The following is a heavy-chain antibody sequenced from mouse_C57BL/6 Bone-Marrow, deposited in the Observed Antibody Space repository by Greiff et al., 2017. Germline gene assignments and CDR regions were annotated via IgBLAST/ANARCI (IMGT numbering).Heavy chain of an antibody. V-gene: IGHV5-9-1*02. CDR3: TREDYGSSYRYFDV. Sequence: EVMLVESGEGLVKPGGSLKLSCAASGFTFSSYAMSWVRQTPEKRLEWVAYISSGGDYIYYADTVKGRFTISRDNARNTLYLQMSRLKAEDTAMYYCTREDYGSSYRYFDVWGTGTTVTVSS. J-gene: IGHJ1*03. CDR2: ISSGGDYI. CDR1: GFTFSSYA. D-gene: IGHD1-1*01.